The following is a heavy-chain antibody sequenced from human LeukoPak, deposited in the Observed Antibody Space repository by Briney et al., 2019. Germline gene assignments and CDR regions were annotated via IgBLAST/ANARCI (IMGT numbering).Heavy chain of an antibody. CDR3: ARGYYYRT. CDR2: IYADGSS. Sequence: SETLSLTCTVSGGSVGSDNSYWTWIRQPAGKGLEWIGRIYADGSSTYNPSLKSRVTILVDTSKNQFSLRLSSMTAADTAVYYCARGYYYRTWGLGTLVTVSS. CDR1: GGSVGSDNSY. J-gene: IGHJ4*02. V-gene: IGHV4-61*02. D-gene: IGHD3-10*01.